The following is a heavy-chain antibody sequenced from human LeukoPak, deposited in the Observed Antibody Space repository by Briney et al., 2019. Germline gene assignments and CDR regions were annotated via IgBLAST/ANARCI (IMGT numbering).Heavy chain of an antibody. J-gene: IGHJ4*02. CDR1: GFTFSSHW. V-gene: IGHV3-74*01. D-gene: IGHD1-26*01. CDR3: VKDSPPRYSGSPPAY. CDR2: INSDGSSI. Sequence: GGSLRLSCAASGFTFSSHWMHWVRQAPGKGLVWVSRINSDGSSISYADSVKGRFTISRDNAKNTLYLQMNSLRADDTAVYYCVKDSPPRYSGSPPAYWGQGTLVTVSS.